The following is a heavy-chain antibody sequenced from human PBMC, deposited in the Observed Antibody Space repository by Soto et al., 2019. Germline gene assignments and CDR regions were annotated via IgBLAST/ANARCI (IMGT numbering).Heavy chain of an antibody. J-gene: IGHJ6*02. D-gene: IGHD2-2*01. Sequence: QVKLVQSGAEVKKPGSSVKVSCKASGGTFGSYAISRVRQAPGQGLEWMGGIIPIPGTANYAQKFQGRVTIAADESTSTAYMELSSLRSEDTAVYYCARSQGSSTSLEIYYYYYYGMDVWGQGTTVTVSS. CDR1: GGTFGSYA. V-gene: IGHV1-69*01. CDR3: ARSQGSSTSLEIYYYYYYGMDV. CDR2: IIPIPGTA.